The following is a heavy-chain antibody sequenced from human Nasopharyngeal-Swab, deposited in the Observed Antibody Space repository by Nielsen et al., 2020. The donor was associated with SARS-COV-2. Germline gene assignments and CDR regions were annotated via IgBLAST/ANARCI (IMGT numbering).Heavy chain of an antibody. CDR3: ARVGGRTSPMGS. V-gene: IGHV3-7*01. Sequence: GGSLRLSFVASGFPFRDYWMSWVRQAPAKGLEWVASIKQDGSEKNYVDSVKGRSTISRDNAKNSLFLQIDSLRTEDTAFYYCARVGGRTSPMGSWGQGTLVTVSS. CDR2: IKQDGSEK. J-gene: IGHJ4*02. D-gene: IGHD3-10*01. CDR1: GFPFRDYW.